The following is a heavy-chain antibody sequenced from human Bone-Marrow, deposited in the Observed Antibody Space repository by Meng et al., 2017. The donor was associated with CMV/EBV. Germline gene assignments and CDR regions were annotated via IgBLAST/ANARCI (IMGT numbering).Heavy chain of an antibody. Sequence: GESLKISCAASGFTFDDYAMHWVRQAPGKGLEWVSSISSSSSYIYYADSVKGRFTISRDNAKNSLYLQMNSLRAEDTAVYYCARVGYYDSSGYYFVPVFQYYFDYWGQGTLVTVSS. CDR3: ARVGYYDSSGYYFVPVFQYYFDY. CDR2: ISSSSSYI. J-gene: IGHJ4*02. CDR1: GFTFDDYA. V-gene: IGHV3-21*01. D-gene: IGHD3-22*01.